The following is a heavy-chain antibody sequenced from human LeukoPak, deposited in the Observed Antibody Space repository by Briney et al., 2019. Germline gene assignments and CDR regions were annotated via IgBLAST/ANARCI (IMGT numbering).Heavy chain of an antibody. CDR1: GHSISSGYY. Sequence: SETLSLTCTVSGHSISSGYYWGWIRQPPGKGLEWIGSMSIYHSGSTYYNPSLKSRVTISVDTSKNHFSLRLSSVTAADTAVYYCARVEPTMMTHWGQGTLVTVSS. CDR2: MSIYHSGST. J-gene: IGHJ4*02. CDR3: ARVEPTMMTH. D-gene: IGHD3-22*01. V-gene: IGHV4-38-2*02.